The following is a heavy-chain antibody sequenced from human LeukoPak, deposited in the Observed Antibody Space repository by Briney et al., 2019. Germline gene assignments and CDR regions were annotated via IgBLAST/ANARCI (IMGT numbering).Heavy chain of an antibody. V-gene: IGHV3-30*02. CDR3: ATMQWLEGVDWFDP. Sequence: GGSLRLSCAASGFIFSNYGMHWVRQAPGKGLEWVAFIRYDESNKFCADSVKGRFTISRDNSKNILFLQMNSLRAEDTAVYYCATMQWLEGVDWFDPWGQGTLVTVSS. CDR1: GFIFSNYG. D-gene: IGHD6-19*01. J-gene: IGHJ5*02. CDR2: IRYDESNK.